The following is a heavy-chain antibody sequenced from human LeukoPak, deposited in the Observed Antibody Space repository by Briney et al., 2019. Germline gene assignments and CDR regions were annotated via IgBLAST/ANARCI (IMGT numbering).Heavy chain of an antibody. CDR1: GGSISSYY. V-gene: IGHV4-59*01. CDR3: ARDRRCCSGGSCYYYYGMDV. J-gene: IGHJ6*04. CDR2: IYYSGST. D-gene: IGHD2-15*01. Sequence: SETLSLTCTVSGGSISSYYWSWIRQPPGKGPEWIGYIYYSGSTNYNPSLKSRVTISVDTSKNQFSLKLSSVTAADTAVYYCARDRRCCSGGSCYYYYGMDVWGKGTTVTVSS.